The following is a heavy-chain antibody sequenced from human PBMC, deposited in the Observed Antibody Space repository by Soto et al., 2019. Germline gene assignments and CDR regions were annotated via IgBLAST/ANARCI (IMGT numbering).Heavy chain of an antibody. CDR1: GFTFSSYA. CDR2: ISGSGGST. CDR3: AKEAVVVPAASIQ. D-gene: IGHD2-2*01. J-gene: IGHJ4*02. Sequence: GESLKISCAASGFTFSSYAMSWVRQAPGKGLEWVSAISGSGGSTYYADSVKGRFTISRDNSKNTLYLQMNSLRAEDTAVYYCAKEAVVVPAASIQWGQGPLVTVSS. V-gene: IGHV3-23*01.